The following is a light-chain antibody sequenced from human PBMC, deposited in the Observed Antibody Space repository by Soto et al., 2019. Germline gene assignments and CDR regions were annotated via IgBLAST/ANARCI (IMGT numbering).Light chain of an antibody. CDR2: GAS. J-gene: IGKJ5*01. V-gene: IGKV3-15*01. Sequence: EIVMTQSPATVSLSPGERATLSFMASQSISSSLAWYQQRPGQPPRLLIYGASTRAAGIPPRFSGSGSGTEFTLTIGSLQPEDFATYYCQQLNSYPITLGQGTRLEIK. CDR1: QSISSS. CDR3: QQLNSYPIT.